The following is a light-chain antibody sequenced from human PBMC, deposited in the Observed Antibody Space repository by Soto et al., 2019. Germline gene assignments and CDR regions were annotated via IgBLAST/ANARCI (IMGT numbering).Light chain of an antibody. CDR1: QSVSSSY. J-gene: IGKJ5*01. V-gene: IGKV3-15*01. Sequence: EIVLTQSPGTLSLSPGERATLSCRASQSVSSSYLAWYQQKPGQAPRLLIYGASTRATGIPVRFSGSASGTEFTLTISSLQSEDFEVYYCQQNNNWPPITFGQGTRLQ. CDR3: QQNNNWPPIT. CDR2: GAS.